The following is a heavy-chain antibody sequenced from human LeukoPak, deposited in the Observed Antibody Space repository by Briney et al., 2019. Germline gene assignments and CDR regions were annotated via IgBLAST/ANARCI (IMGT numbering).Heavy chain of an antibody. CDR3: ARGVVLRYFDWLSGAGNAFDI. CDR1: GYTFTSYD. D-gene: IGHD3-9*01. J-gene: IGHJ3*02. Sequence: APVKVSCKASGYTFTSYDINWVRQATGQGLEWMGWMNPNSGNTGYAQKFQGRVTMTRNTSISTAYMELSSLRSEDTAVYYCARGVVLRYFDWLSGAGNAFDIWGQGTMVTVSS. CDR2: MNPNSGNT. V-gene: IGHV1-8*01.